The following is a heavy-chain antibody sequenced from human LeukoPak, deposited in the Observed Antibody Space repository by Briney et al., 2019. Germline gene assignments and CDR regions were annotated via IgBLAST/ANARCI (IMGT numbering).Heavy chain of an antibody. CDR3: ARCANYDFWSGYSDNWFDP. J-gene: IGHJ5*02. Sequence: GGSLRLSCAASGFTFSSYAMHWVRQAPGKGLEWVAVISYDGSNKYYADSVKGRFTISRDNSKNTLYLQMNSLRAEDTAVYYCARCANYDFWSGYSDNWFDPWGQGTLVTVSS. CDR2: ISYDGSNK. CDR1: GFTFSSYA. D-gene: IGHD3-3*01. V-gene: IGHV3-30-3*01.